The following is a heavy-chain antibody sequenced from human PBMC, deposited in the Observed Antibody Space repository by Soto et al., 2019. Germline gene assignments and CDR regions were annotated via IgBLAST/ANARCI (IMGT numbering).Heavy chain of an antibody. CDR1: GYTFSRYG. CDR2: ISGYNGDT. J-gene: IGHJ6*02. Sequence: QGQLVQSVPEVKKPGASVKVSCKTSGYTFSRYGISWVRQAPGQGLEWMGWISGYNGDTNYAQKVQGRVTMTIDTSTYTAYMELRSLTSDDTAIYYCAKNGQPPYYYYGMDVWGQGTTVTVSS. D-gene: IGHD2-8*01. CDR3: AKNGQPPYYYYGMDV. V-gene: IGHV1-18*01.